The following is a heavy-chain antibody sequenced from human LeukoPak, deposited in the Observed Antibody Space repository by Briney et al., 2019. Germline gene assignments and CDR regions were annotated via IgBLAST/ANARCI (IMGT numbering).Heavy chain of an antibody. CDR3: ARAASGWYGLFDS. CDR2: IYYSGST. CDR1: GGSVSSGSYY. V-gene: IGHV4-61*01. Sequence: SETLSLTCTVSGGSVSSGSYYWSWIRQPPGKGLEWIGYIYYSGSTNYNPSLKSRVTISVDTFKNQFSLKLSSVTAADTAVYYCARAASGWYGLFDSWGQGTLVTVSS. D-gene: IGHD6-13*01. J-gene: IGHJ4*02.